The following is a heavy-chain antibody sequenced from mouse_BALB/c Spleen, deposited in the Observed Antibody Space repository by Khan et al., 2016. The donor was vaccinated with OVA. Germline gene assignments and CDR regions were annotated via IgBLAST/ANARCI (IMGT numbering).Heavy chain of an antibody. CDR1: GFAFSSYD. D-gene: IGHD2-1*01. V-gene: IGHV5-9*02. J-gene: IGHJ2*01. CDR3: ARHHYGNYYFDD. CDR2: ISSGGSYT. Sequence: EVELVESGGGLVKPGGSLKLSCAASGFAFSSYDMSWVRQTPEKRLEWVATISSGGSYTYYPDSVKGRFTISRDNARNTLYLQMSSLRSEDTALYYCARHHYGNYYFDDWGQGTTLTVSS.